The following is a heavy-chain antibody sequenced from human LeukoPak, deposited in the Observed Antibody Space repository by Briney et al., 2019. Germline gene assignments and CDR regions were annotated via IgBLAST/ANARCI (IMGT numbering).Heavy chain of an antibody. CDR3: TTYYDSGPSKD. J-gene: IGHJ4*02. D-gene: IGHD3-22*01. CDR1: GCTFSSYW. Sequence: GGSLRLSCTASGCTFSSYWMTWVRQAPGKGLEWVANIKKDGSDQYYGDSVKGRFTISRDNTKNSLFLQMNSLRAEDTAMYYCTTYYDSGPSKDWGQGTLVTVSS. CDR2: IKKDGSDQ. V-gene: IGHV3-7*05.